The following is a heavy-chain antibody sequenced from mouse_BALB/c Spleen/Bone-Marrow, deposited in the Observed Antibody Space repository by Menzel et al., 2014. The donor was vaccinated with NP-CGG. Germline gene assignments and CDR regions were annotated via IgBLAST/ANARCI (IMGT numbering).Heavy chain of an antibody. J-gene: IGHJ3*01. Sequence: VHVKQSGAELVKPGASVKLSCTASGFNIKDTYMHWVKQRPEQGLEWIGRIDPANGNTKYDPKFQGKATITADTSSNTAYLQLSSLTSEDTAVYYCASYYYGSSTFAYWGLGTLVTVSA. V-gene: IGHV14-3*02. CDR1: GFNIKDTY. CDR3: ASYYYGSSTFAY. CDR2: IDPANGNT. D-gene: IGHD1-1*01.